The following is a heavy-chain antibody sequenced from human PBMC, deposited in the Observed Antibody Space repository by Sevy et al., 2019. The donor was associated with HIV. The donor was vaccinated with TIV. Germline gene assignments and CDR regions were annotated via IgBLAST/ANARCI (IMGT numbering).Heavy chain of an antibody. CDR1: GFTFSSYA. V-gene: IGHV3-30-3*01. CDR3: ARAGVGVGAFDY. D-gene: IGHD1-26*01. Sequence: GGSLRLSCAASGFTFSSYAMHWVRQAPGKGLEWVAVISYDGSNKYYADSVKGRFTISRDNSKNTLYLQMNSLRAEDMAVYYCARAGVGVGAFDYWGQGTLVTVSS. J-gene: IGHJ4*02. CDR2: ISYDGSNK.